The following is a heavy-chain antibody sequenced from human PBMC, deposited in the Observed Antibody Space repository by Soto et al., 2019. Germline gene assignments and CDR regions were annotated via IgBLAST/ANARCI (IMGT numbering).Heavy chain of an antibody. J-gene: IGHJ4*02. V-gene: IGHV1-18*01. CDR1: GYTFTSYG. D-gene: IGHD1-26*01. Sequence: GASVKVSCKASGYTFTSYGTSWVRQAPGQGLEWMGWISAYNDNTNYAQKLQGRVTMTTDTSTSTAYMELRSLRSDDTAVYYCARYSGSYGFDYWAREPWSPSPQ. CDR2: ISAYNDNT. CDR3: ARYSGSYGFDY.